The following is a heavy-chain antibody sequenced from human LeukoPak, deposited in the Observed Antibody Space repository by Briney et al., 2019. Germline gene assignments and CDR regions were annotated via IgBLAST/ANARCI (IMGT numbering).Heavy chain of an antibody. CDR1: GYTFTSYY. CDR3: ARDPLSYSHSFDY. Sequence: SVKVSRKASGYTFTSYYMHWVRQAPGQGLEWMGGIIPIFGTANYAQKFQGRVTITADESTSTAYMELSSLRSEDTAVYYCARDPLSYSHSFDYWGQGTLVTVSS. V-gene: IGHV1-69*13. CDR2: IIPIFGTA. D-gene: IGHD5-18*01. J-gene: IGHJ4*02.